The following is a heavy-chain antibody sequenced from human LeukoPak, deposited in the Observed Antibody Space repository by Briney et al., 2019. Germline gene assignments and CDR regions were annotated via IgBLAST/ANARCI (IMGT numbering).Heavy chain of an antibody. V-gene: IGHV3-64*01. Sequence: GGSLRLSCAASGFTFSSYAMHWVRQAPGKGLEYVSAISSNGGSTYYANSVKGRFTISRDNSKNTLYLQMGSLRAEDMAVYYRARDRPIDYGGQGTLVTVSS. CDR1: GFTFSSYA. CDR3: ARDRPIDY. J-gene: IGHJ4*02. CDR2: ISSNGGST.